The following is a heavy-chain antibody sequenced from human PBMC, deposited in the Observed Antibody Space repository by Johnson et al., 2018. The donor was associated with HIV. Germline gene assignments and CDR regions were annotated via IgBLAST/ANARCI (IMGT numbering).Heavy chain of an antibody. CDR1: GFTFDDYG. D-gene: IGHD3/OR15-3a*01. J-gene: IGHJ3*02. CDR2: INWNGGSI. V-gene: IGHV3-20*04. Sequence: VQLVESGGGVVRPGGSLRLSCAASGFTFDDYGMSWVRQTPGKGLEWVSGINWNGGSIGYADSVKGRFTISRDNSKNTLYLQMNSLRAEDTAVYYCAKGFFELDDAFDIWGQWTMVTVSS. CDR3: AKGFFELDDAFDI.